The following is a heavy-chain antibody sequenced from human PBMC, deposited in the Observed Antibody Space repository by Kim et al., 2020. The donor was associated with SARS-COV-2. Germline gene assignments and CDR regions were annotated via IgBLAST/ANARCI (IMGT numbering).Heavy chain of an antibody. CDR1: GGTFSSYA. D-gene: IGHD6-13*01. Sequence: SVKVSCKASGGTFSSYAISWVRQAPGQGLEWMGRIIPILGIANYAQKFQGRVTITADKSTSTAYMELSSLRSEDTAVYYCARARIAAAGTGFLNWFDPWGQGTLVTVSS. J-gene: IGHJ5*02. V-gene: IGHV1-69*04. CDR3: ARARIAAAGTGFLNWFDP. CDR2: IIPILGIA.